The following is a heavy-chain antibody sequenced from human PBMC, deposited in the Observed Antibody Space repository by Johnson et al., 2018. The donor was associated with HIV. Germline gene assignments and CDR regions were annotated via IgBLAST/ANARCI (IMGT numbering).Heavy chain of an antibody. Sequence: VQLVESGGGVVQPGGSLRLSCAASGFTFSSYAMHWVRQAPGKGLEYVSAISSNWGSTYYANSVKGRFSISRDNSNNTLSLQMSSLRAEDMAVYYCARIAAAAIDAFDIWGQGTMVTVSS. CDR1: GFTFSSYA. D-gene: IGHD6-13*01. CDR2: ISSNWGST. CDR3: ARIAAAAIDAFDI. V-gene: IGHV3-64*01. J-gene: IGHJ3*02.